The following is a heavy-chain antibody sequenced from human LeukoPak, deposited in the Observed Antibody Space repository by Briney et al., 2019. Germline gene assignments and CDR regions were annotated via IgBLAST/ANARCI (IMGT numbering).Heavy chain of an antibody. CDR2: ISGSGGST. Sequence: GRSLRLSCAASGFTFSSYGIHWVRQAPGKGLEWVSAISGSGGSTYYADSVKGRFTISRDNSKNTLYLQMNSLRAEDTAVYYCAKVYSGYDYWGQGTLVTVSS. CDR1: GFTFSSYG. D-gene: IGHD5-12*01. J-gene: IGHJ4*02. CDR3: AKVYSGYDY. V-gene: IGHV3-23*01.